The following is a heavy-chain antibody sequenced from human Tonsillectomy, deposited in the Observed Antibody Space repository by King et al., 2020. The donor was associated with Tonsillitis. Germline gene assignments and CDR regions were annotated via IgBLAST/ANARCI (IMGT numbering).Heavy chain of an antibody. J-gene: IGHJ6*02. CDR3: TRGRVLVPPATDYYYYGMDV. CDR1: GFTFGDYA. V-gene: IGHV3-49*05. Sequence: VKLVESGGGLVKPGRSLRLSCTASGFTFGDYAMSWFRQAPGKGREGVAFIRNKAYGGTTEYAASVKDRFTISRDDSKSIAYLQMNSLKSKDTAVYYCTRGRVLVPPATDYYYYGMDVWGQGTTVTVS. D-gene: IGHD2-8*02. CDR2: IRNKAYGGTT.